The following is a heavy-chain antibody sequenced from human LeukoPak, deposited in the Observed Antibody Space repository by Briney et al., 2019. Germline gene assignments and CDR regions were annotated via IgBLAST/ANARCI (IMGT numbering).Heavy chain of an antibody. CDR3: ARDVAVAGQRYYFDY. J-gene: IGHJ4*02. Sequence: PGRSLRLSCAASGFTFSSYAMSWVRQAPGKGLEWVSAISGSGGSTYYADSVKGRLTISRDTSNNTLFLQMNSLRAEDTAIYYCARDVAVAGQRYYFDYWGQGTLVTVSS. CDR2: ISGSGGST. V-gene: IGHV3-23*01. CDR1: GFTFSSYA. D-gene: IGHD6-19*01.